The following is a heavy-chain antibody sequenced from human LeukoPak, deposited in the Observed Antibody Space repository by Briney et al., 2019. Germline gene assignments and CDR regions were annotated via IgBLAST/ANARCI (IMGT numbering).Heavy chain of an antibody. CDR2: IYYDGSNE. V-gene: IGHV3-33*01. Sequence: GGSLRLSCAASGFTFSSYGMHWVRQAPGKGLEWVAVIYYDGSNEQYTDSVKGRFTISRDSSKNTLYLQMNSLRAEDTAVYYCATSPYSSGWYFAEYFQHWGQGTLVTVSS. D-gene: IGHD6-19*01. CDR3: ATSPYSSGWYFAEYFQH. J-gene: IGHJ1*01. CDR1: GFTFSSYG.